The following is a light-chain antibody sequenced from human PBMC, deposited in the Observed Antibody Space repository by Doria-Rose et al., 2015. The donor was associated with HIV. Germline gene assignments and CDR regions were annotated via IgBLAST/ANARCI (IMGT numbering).Light chain of an antibody. CDR1: QSFSSTY. CDR3: HQYVTSWT. V-gene: IGKV3-20*01. J-gene: IGKJ1*01. CDR2: DGS. Sequence: TQSPGTLSLSPGERATLSCRASQSFSSTYLAWYQQKPGQAPSLLIYDGSTRATGIPARFSASGSGTDFTLTINRLEPEDFALYYCHQYVTSWTFGQGTKVEI.